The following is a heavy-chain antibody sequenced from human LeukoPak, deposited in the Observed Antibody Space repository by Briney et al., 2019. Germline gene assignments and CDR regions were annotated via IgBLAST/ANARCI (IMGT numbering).Heavy chain of an antibody. CDR1: GFTFSSYA. CDR2: VSGSGGST. J-gene: IGHJ4*02. Sequence: GGSLRLSCAASGFTFSSYAMSWVRQAPGKGLEWVSAVSGSGGSTYYADFVKGRFTISGDNSKNTLYLQMNSLRAEDTAVYYCAKGRYYYDSSAMYYFDYWGQGTLVTVSS. CDR3: AKGRYYYDSSAMYYFDY. V-gene: IGHV3-23*01. D-gene: IGHD3-22*01.